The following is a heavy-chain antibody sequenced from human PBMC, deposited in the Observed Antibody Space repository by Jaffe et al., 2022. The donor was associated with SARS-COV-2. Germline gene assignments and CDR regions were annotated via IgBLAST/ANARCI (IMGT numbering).Heavy chain of an antibody. Sequence: QLHLQESGPGLVKPSETLSLTCFVSGDSIRSSGHYWGWIRQTPGKGLEWIGSLFYGGSTYYNPSLESRVTLSVDTSGSQLSLEVTSVTAADTAVYYCARWPSSWARASVFDIWGQGTMVTVSS. CDR1: GDSIRSSGHY. J-gene: IGHJ3*02. V-gene: IGHV4-39*01. CDR3: ARWPSSWARASVFDI. D-gene: IGHD1-26*01. CDR2: LFYGGST.